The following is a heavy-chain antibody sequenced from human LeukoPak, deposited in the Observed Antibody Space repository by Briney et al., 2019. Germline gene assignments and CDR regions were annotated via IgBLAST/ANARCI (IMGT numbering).Heavy chain of an antibody. V-gene: IGHV1-18*01. J-gene: IGHJ4*02. CDR1: GYTFTSYG. CDR2: ISAYNGNT. CDR3: ARGYGVIGLPEYYFDY. Sequence: GASVKVSCKASGYTFTSYGISWVRQAPGQGLEWMGWISAYNGNTNYAQKLQGRVAMTTDTSTSTAYMELRSLRSDDTAVYYCARGYGVIGLPEYYFDYWGQGTLVTVSS. D-gene: IGHD3-16*02.